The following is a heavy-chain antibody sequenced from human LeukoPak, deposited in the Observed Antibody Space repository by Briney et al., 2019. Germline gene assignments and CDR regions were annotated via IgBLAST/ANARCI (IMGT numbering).Heavy chain of an antibody. CDR1: GYTFTSYA. Sequence: GASVTVSCKASGYTFTSYAMHWVRQAPGQRLEWMGWINAGNGNTKYSQKFQGRVTITRDTSASTAYMELSSLRPEDTAVYYCARSSVMAAAGTGRNQYFQHWGQGTLVTVSS. J-gene: IGHJ1*01. V-gene: IGHV1-3*01. D-gene: IGHD6-13*01. CDR2: INAGNGNT. CDR3: ARSSVMAAAGTGRNQYFQH.